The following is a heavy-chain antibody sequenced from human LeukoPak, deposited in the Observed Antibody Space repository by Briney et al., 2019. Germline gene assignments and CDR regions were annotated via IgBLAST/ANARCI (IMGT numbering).Heavy chain of an antibody. D-gene: IGHD4/OR15-4a*01. V-gene: IGHV4-38-2*01. CDR3: ARVNMVVSRPEGFFDL. Sequence: SETLSLTCAVSGFPITSGSDFYWGWIRQPPEKGLEWIGHFSRDAVTYYSPSLESRVTISSYTSKNHFSLRLTSVTAADSAVYYCARVNMVVSRPEGFFDLWGRGTLVTVSS. J-gene: IGHJ2*01. CDR1: GFPITSGSDFY. CDR2: FSRDAVT.